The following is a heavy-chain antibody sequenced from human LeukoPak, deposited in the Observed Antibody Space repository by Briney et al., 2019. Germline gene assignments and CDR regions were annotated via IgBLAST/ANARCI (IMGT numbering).Heavy chain of an antibody. J-gene: IGHJ6*02. Sequence: PSETLSLTCTVSGGSISSYYWSWIRQPPGKGLEWIGYIYYSGSTNYNPSLKSRVTISVDTSKNQFSLKLSSVTAADTAVYYCARGATTVSYYYYGMDVWGQGTTVTVSS. CDR2: IYYSGST. V-gene: IGHV4-59*01. D-gene: IGHD4-11*01. CDR1: GGSISSYY. CDR3: ARGATTVSYYYYGMDV.